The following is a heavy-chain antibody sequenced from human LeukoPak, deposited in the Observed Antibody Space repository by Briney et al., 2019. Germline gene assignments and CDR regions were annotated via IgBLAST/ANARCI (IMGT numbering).Heavy chain of an antibody. D-gene: IGHD4-17*01. V-gene: IGHV3-23*01. CDR3: AKDLTASGDYGFDY. J-gene: IGHJ4*02. CDR2: ISGSGGRT. CDR1: GFTFNNYA. Sequence: GGSLRLSCASSGFTFNNYAISWVRQAPGRGLEWVATISGSGGRTYYADSVEGRSTISRDNSKNTVLLQMKNLRVEHTAVYYCAKDLTASGDYGFDYWGQGTLVTVSS.